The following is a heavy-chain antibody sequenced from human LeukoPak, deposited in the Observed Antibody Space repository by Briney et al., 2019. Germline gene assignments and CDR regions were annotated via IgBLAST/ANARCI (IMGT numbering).Heavy chain of an antibody. D-gene: IGHD4-17*01. J-gene: IGHJ2*01. CDR1: GGSFSGYY. V-gene: IGHV4-34*01. CDR3: ARGSPLDYGDYETHWYFDL. CDR2: INHSGST. Sequence: SETLSLTCAVYGGSFSGYYWSWIRQPPGKGLEWIGEINHSGSTNYNPSLKSRVTISVDTSKNQFSLKLSSVTAADTAVYYCARGSPLDYGDYETHWYFDLWGRGTPVTVSS.